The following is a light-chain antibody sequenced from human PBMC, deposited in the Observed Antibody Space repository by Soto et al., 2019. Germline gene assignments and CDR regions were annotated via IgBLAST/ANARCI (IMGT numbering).Light chain of an antibody. J-gene: IGLJ1*01. CDR3: QSYDSTLSARYV. Sequence: QCVQRHPPSVSGAPGHGVTISCTGSSSNIGAGYDVHWYQQRPGAAPQLLISANINRPSGVPDRFSGSKSGTSASLAITGLQADDEGDYYRQSYDSTLSARYVFGTGTKVTVL. CDR1: SSNIGAGYD. V-gene: IGLV1-40*01. CDR2: ANI.